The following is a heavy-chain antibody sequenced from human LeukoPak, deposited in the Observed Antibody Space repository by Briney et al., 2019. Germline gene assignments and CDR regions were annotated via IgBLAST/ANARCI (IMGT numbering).Heavy chain of an antibody. Sequence: KASETLSLTCTVSGGSISSSSYYWGWIRQPPGKGLEWIGSIYYSGSTYYNPSLKSRVTISVDTSKNQFSLKLSSVTAADTAVYYCARVSWIQLWLGKLGAFDIWGQGTMVTVSS. D-gene: IGHD5-18*01. CDR2: IYYSGST. J-gene: IGHJ3*02. V-gene: IGHV4-39*07. CDR1: GGSISSSSYY. CDR3: ARVSWIQLWLGKLGAFDI.